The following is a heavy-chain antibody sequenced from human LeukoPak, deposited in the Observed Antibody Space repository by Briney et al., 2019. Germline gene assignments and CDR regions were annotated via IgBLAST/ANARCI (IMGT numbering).Heavy chain of an antibody. Sequence: SETLSLTCTVSGGSISSYYWGWIRQPPGKGLEWIGYIYYSGSTNYNPSLKSRVTISVDTSKNQFSLKLSSVTAADTAVYYCARSRIAAAGIPHFDYWGQGTLVTVSS. J-gene: IGHJ4*02. CDR1: GGSISSYY. V-gene: IGHV4-59*01. CDR2: IYYSGST. CDR3: ARSRIAAAGIPHFDY. D-gene: IGHD6-13*01.